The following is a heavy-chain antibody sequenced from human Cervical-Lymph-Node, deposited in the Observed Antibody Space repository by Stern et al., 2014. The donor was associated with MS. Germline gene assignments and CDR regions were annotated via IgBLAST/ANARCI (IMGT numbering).Heavy chain of an antibody. Sequence: QVQLVESGAEVKKPGASVKVSCKASGYTFTSYDINWVRQATGQGLEWMGWMNPSSGNTGYEQKFQGRVTMTRNTSISTAYMELSSLRSEDTAVYYCARAATLSNWFDPWGQGTLVTVSS. CDR1: GYTFTSYD. V-gene: IGHV1-8*01. CDR3: ARAATLSNWFDP. J-gene: IGHJ5*02. CDR2: MNPSSGNT. D-gene: IGHD2-15*01.